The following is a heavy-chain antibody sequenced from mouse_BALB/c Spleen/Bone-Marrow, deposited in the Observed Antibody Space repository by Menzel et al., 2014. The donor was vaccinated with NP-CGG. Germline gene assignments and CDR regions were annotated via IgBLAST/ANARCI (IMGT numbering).Heavy chain of an antibody. CDR2: IWGDGTT. CDR1: GFSLTNYG. Sequence: QVQLQQSGPGLVAPSQSLSITCTVSGFSLTNYGVSWVRQPPGKGLEWLGIIWGDGTTNYHSALISRLSISKDNSKSQIFLKLYNLQTDTTAPYSWAKNVNSLLRLSFFDYWGQGPPLTVS. D-gene: IGHD1-2*01. V-gene: IGHV2-3*01. CDR3: AKNVNSLLRLSFFDY. J-gene: IGHJ2*01.